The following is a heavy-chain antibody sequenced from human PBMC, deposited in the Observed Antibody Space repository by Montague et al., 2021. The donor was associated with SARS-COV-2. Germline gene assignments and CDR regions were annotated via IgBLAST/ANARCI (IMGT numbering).Heavy chain of an antibody. V-gene: IGHV4-59*01. CDR2: IYYSGST. D-gene: IGHD3-22*01. J-gene: IGHJ5*02. CDR3: ARAHWDNYDISGWGFDP. CDR1: GGPISSYY. Sequence: SETLSLTCTVSGGPISSYYWSWIRQPPGKGLEWIGYIYYSGSTNYNPSLKSRVTISVDTSKNQFSLKLSSVTAADTAVYYCARAHWDNYDISGWGFDPWGQGTLVTVSS.